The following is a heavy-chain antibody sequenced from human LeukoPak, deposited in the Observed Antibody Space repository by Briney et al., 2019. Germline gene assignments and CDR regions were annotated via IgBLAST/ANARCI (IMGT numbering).Heavy chain of an antibody. Sequence: YPGGSLRLSCAASGFTFSNAWMSWVRQAPGKGLEWVGRIKSKTDGGTTDYAAPVKGRFTISRDDSKNTLYLQMNSLKTEDTAVYYCTPAVCGGDCYYDYWGQGTLVTVSP. CDR1: GFTFSNAW. CDR3: TPAVCGGDCYYDY. V-gene: IGHV3-15*01. D-gene: IGHD2-21*02. CDR2: IKSKTDGGTT. J-gene: IGHJ4*02.